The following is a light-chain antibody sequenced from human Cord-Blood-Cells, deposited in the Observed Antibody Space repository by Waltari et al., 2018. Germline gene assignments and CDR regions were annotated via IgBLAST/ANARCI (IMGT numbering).Light chain of an antibody. Sequence: QSARPQPASVSGSPGQSITIPCTGPSSDVGSYNLVSWYQQHPGKAPKLMIYEGSKRPSGVSNRFSGSKSGNTASLTISGLQAEDEADYYCCSYAGSSTLVFGGGTKLTVL. CDR3: CSYAGSSTLV. J-gene: IGLJ3*02. CDR2: EGS. CDR1: SSDVGSYNL. V-gene: IGLV2-23*01.